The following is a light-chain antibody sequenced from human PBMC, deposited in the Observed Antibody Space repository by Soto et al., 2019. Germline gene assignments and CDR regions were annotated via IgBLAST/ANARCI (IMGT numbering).Light chain of an antibody. CDR2: DVD. V-gene: IGLV2-14*01. Sequence: QSALTQPASVSGSPGQSITISCTGTSSDVGGYNYVSWYQQHPGKAPKLMIYDVDNRPSGVSNRFSGSKSGNTASLTISGLQAEDEADSYCSSYTSSSTGVFGTGTKVTVL. J-gene: IGLJ1*01. CDR1: SSDVGGYNY. CDR3: SSYTSSSTGV.